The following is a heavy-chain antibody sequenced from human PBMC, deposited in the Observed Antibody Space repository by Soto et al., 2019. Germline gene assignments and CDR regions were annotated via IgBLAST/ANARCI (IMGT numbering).Heavy chain of an antibody. CDR2: IYYSGST. CDR1: GGSISSYY. D-gene: IGHD2-2*01. Sequence: QVQLQESGPGLVKPSETLSLTCTVSGGSISSYYWSWIRQPPGKGLEWIGYIYYSGSTNYNPSLKSRVTISVDTSKVQFSLKLSSVTAADTAVYYCARDMAPYCISTSCSGMDVWGQGTTVTVSS. J-gene: IGHJ6*02. V-gene: IGHV4-59*01. CDR3: ARDMAPYCISTSCSGMDV.